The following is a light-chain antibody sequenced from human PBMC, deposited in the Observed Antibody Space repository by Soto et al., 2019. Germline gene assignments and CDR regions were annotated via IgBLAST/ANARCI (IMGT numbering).Light chain of an antibody. CDR2: DVS. Sequence: DIQMTQSPSTLSASIGDRVTITCRASQSIGTWLAWYQQKPGTAPKLLIYDVSGLQGGVPSRFSGSGSGTEFTLTISRLQPDDFATYYCQEYYTYYRTFGQVTKV. J-gene: IGKJ1*01. V-gene: IGKV1-5*01. CDR3: QEYYTYYRT. CDR1: QSIGTW.